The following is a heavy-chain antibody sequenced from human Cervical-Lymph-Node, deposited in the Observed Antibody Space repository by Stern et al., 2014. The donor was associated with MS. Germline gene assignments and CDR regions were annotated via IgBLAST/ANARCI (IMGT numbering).Heavy chain of an antibody. CDR3: ARGLPSF. J-gene: IGHJ4*02. CDR2: ISSNGSTI. CDR1: GFNFSAYY. D-gene: IGHD1-26*01. Sequence: VQLVESGGDLVKPGGSLRLSCAASGFNFSAYYMNWIRQAQGKGLEWLSYISSNGSTIYYADSVKGRFIISRDNAKQSLYLQMNSLRAEDTAVYYCARGLPSFWGQGTLVTVSP. V-gene: IGHV3-11*01.